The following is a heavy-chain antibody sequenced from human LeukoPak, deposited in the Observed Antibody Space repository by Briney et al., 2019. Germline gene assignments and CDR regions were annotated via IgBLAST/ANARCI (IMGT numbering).Heavy chain of an antibody. CDR1: GDSISSYY. CDR3: AREPDAFDI. CDR2: ISNSGST. V-gene: IGHV4-59*01. J-gene: IGHJ3*02. Sequence: SETLSLTCTVSGDSISSYYWSWIRQPPGKGLEWIGYISNSGSTNYNPSLKSRVTISVDTSKNQFSLKVRSVTAADTAVYYCAREPDAFDIWGQGTMVTVPS.